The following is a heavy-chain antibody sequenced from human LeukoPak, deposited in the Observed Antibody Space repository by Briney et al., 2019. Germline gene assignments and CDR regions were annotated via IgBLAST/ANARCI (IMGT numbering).Heavy chain of an antibody. CDR3: ARSDVVTADWYFDI. CDR1: GYTFSVYY. J-gene: IGHJ2*01. D-gene: IGHD2-21*01. V-gene: IGHV1-2*02. Sequence: GASVKVSCKASGYTFSVYYIHWVRQAPGQGLEWVGRDNPDSGGTKYAQKFQGRVTVTRDTSISTAYMELTSLRFDDTAVYYCARSDVVTADWYFDIWGRGTLVTVSS. CDR2: DNPDSGGT.